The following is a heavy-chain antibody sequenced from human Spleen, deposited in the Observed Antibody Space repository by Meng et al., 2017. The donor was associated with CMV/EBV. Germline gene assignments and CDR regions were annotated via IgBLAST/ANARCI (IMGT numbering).Heavy chain of an antibody. Sequence: SLKISCAASGFTFDDYAMHWVRQAPGKGLEWVSGISWNSGSIGYADSVKGRFTISRDNAKNSLYLQMNSLRAEDTAVYYCARVSATGYYDSSGYRPGTAFDIWGQGTMVTVSS. CDR3: ARVSATGYYDSSGYRPGTAFDI. CDR1: GFTFDDYA. CDR2: ISWNSGSI. V-gene: IGHV3-9*01. D-gene: IGHD3-22*01. J-gene: IGHJ3*02.